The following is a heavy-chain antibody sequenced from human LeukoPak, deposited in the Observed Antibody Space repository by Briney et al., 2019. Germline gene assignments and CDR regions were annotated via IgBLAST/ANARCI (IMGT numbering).Heavy chain of an antibody. CDR3: ATSDTVSTYNWFDP. CDR2: IRYSGST. Sequence: PSETLSLTCNVSGGSISSNTYFWGWIRRPPGKGLEWKGSIRYSGSTYYNPSLKSRVTISVDTSKNQFSLNLSSLTDADTAVYYCATSDTVSTYNWFDPWGQGTLVTVS. CDR1: GGSISSNTYF. J-gene: IGHJ5*02. V-gene: IGHV4-39*01. D-gene: IGHD5/OR15-5a*01.